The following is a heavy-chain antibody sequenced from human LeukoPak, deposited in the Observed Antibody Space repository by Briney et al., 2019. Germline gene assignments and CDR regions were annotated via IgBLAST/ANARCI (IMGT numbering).Heavy chain of an antibody. D-gene: IGHD5-12*01. CDR1: GYSISSVYY. Sequence: PSETLSLTCTVSGYSISSVYYWGWIRQPPGKGLEWIGSLYHSGSTYYNPSLRSRVTISVDTSKNQFSLKVSSVTAADTAVYYCASQGRGIVSGYTISGFDPWGQGTLVTVSS. V-gene: IGHV4-38-2*02. J-gene: IGHJ5*02. CDR2: LYHSGST. CDR3: ASQGRGIVSGYTISGFDP.